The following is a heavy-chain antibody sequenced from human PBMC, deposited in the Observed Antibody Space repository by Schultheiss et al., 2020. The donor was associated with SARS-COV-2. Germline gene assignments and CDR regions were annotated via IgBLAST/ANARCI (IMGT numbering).Heavy chain of an antibody. V-gene: IGHV3-53*01. Sequence: GGSLRLSCAASGFSVSSNYMRWVRQAPGKGLEWVSVLYSGGSAFYADSVKGRFTMSRDNCKNTLYLQMNSLRAEDTAVYYCARPRLGSGMDVWGQGTTVTVSS. D-gene: IGHD5-12*01. CDR3: ARPRLGSGMDV. J-gene: IGHJ6*02. CDR1: GFSVSSNY. CDR2: LYSGGSA.